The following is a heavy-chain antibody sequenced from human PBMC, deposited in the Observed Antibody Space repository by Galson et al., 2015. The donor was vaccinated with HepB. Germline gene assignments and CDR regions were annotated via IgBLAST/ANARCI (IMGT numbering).Heavy chain of an antibody. CDR3: ARDQPLYDSSGYFDY. J-gene: IGHJ4*02. CDR1: GYTFTSYG. D-gene: IGHD3-22*01. CDR2: ISAYNGNT. V-gene: IGHV1-18*01. Sequence: SVKVSCKASGYTFTSYGISWVRQAPGQGLEWMGWISAYNGNTNYAQKLQGRVTMTTDTSTSTAYMELRSLRSDDTAVYYCARDQPLYDSSGYFDYWGQGTLVTVSS.